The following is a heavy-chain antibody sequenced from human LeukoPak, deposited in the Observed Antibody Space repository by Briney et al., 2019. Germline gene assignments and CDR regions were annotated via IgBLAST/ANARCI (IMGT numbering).Heavy chain of an antibody. Sequence: PGGSLRLSCAASGFTFSSYGMSWVRQAPGKGLEWVSGISGSGGSTYYADSVKGRFTISRDNSKNTLYLQMNSLRAEDTAVYYCAKDDNYHDLFYYYYMDVWGKGTTVTVSS. CDR3: AKDDNYHDLFYYYYMDV. CDR2: ISGSGGST. J-gene: IGHJ6*03. D-gene: IGHD3-3*01. CDR1: GFTFSSYG. V-gene: IGHV3-23*01.